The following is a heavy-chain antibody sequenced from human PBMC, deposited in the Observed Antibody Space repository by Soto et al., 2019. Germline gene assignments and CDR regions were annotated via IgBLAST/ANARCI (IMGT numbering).Heavy chain of an antibody. D-gene: IGHD5-18*01. J-gene: IGHJ6*02. CDR2: ISGSGGSI. CDR3: ANGGGYSLRYGMDV. V-gene: IGHV3-23*01. Sequence: EVQLLDSGGGLVQPGGALRLSCSASGFIFSSSAMNWVRQAPGKGLEWVSAISGSGGSIYYADSVKGRFTISRDNSKTTLYLQMGSLRAEDTAVYYCANGGGYSLRYGMDVWCQGTTGTVSS. CDR1: GFIFSSSA.